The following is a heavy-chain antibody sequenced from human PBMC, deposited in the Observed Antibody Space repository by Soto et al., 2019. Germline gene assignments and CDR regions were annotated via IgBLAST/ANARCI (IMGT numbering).Heavy chain of an antibody. CDR2: ISAYNGNT. V-gene: IGHV1-18*01. D-gene: IGHD3-10*01. CDR1: GYTFTSYG. Sequence: QVQLVQSGAEVKKPGASVKVSCKASGYTFTSYGISWVRQAPGQGLEWMGWISAYNGNTNYAQKLQGRVTMTADTSTSTAYMELRSLRSDDTAVYYCARDWNPVRFGESPFDYWGQGTLVTVSS. CDR3: ARDWNPVRFGESPFDY. J-gene: IGHJ4*02.